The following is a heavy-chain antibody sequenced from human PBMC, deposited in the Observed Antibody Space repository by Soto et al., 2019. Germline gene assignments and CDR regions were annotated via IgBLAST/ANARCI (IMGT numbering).Heavy chain of an antibody. J-gene: IGHJ6*03. D-gene: IGHD1-26*01. CDR1: GGSFSGYY. CDR3: AHRSSADYYYYYYMDV. Sequence: SETLSLTCAVYGGSFSGYYWSWIRQPPGKGLEWIGYINYSGSTNYNPSLKSRVTISVDTSKNQFSLKLSSVTAADTAVYYCAHRSSADYYYYYYMDVWGKGTTVTVSS. CDR2: INYSGST. V-gene: IGHV4-34*03.